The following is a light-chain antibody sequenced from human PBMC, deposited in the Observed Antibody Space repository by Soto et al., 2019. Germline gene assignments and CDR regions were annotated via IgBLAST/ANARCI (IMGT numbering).Light chain of an antibody. CDR1: SRDVGSYNL. CDR3: CSYAGTSTPYV. Sequence: QSVLTQPASVSGSPGQSITSSCTGTSRDVGSYNLVSWYQQHPGKAPKLMISEVSKRPSGVSNRFSGSKSGNTASLTISGLQAEDEADYFCCSYAGTSTPYVFGTGTRSPS. J-gene: IGLJ1*01. CDR2: EVS. V-gene: IGLV2-23*02.